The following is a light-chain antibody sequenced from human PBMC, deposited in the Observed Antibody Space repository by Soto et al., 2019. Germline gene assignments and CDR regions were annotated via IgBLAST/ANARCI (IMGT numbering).Light chain of an antibody. Sequence: EIVLTPSPGTLSLSPGERATLCCRASQSVSSSYLAWYQQKPGQAPRLLIYGASSRATGIPVRFSGSGSGTDFTLTISRLEPEDFAVYYCQQYGSSPETFGQGTKVDIK. CDR1: QSVSSSY. V-gene: IGKV3-20*01. CDR3: QQYGSSPET. J-gene: IGKJ1*01. CDR2: GAS.